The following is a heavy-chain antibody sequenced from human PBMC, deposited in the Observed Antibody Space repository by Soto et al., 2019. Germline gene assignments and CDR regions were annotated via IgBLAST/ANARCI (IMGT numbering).Heavy chain of an antibody. CDR3: AKDPNIVVVPAATGGMDV. CDR2: INPNSGGT. V-gene: IGHV1-2*02. CDR1: GYTFTDYD. D-gene: IGHD2-2*01. Sequence: QVQLVQSGAEVKKPGASVKVSCKASGYTFTDYDMHWVRQAPGQGLEWMGWINPNSGGTKYAQKFQGRVTMTRVTSISKAYIDISTLRFDDTALYYCAKDPNIVVVPAATGGMDVWGQGTTVYVSS. J-gene: IGHJ6*02.